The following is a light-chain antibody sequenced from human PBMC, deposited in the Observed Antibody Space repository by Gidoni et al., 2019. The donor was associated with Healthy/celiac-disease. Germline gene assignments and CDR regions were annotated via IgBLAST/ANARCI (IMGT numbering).Light chain of an antibody. V-gene: IGKV1-8*01. Sequence: AIRITQSPSSLSASTGDRVTITCRASQGISSYLAWYQQKPGKAPKLLIYAASTLQSGVPSRFSGSGSGTDFTLTISCLQSEDFATYYCQQYYSYPGFXGXTKVXIK. CDR1: QGISSY. J-gene: IGKJ4*01. CDR3: QQYYSYPG. CDR2: AAS.